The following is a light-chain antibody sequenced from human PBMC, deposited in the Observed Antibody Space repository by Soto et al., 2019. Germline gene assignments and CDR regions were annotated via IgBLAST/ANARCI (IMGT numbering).Light chain of an antibody. Sequence: QAVVTQPPSVSGAPGQRVTISCTGSSSNIGAGYDVHWYQQLPGTAPKLLIYGNSNRPSGVPDRFSGSKSGTSDSLAITGLQAEDEADYYCQSYDSSLSALFGGGTKLTVL. J-gene: IGLJ3*02. CDR1: SSNIGAGYD. CDR3: QSYDSSLSAL. CDR2: GNS. V-gene: IGLV1-40*01.